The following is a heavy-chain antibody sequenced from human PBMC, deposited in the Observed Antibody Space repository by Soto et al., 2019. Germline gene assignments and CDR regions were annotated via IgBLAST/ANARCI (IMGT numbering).Heavy chain of an antibody. CDR2: VSPSGTT. V-gene: IGHV4-31*01. Sequence: QVQLQESGPGLVKPSQTLSLTCTVSGDSISVGYYWSWIRQHPGKGLKWIGYVSPSGTTYYNPSLKSAVSISTDTSKNQFSLEVSSVTAADTAVYYCARDRGSYGMDVWGQGTTVTVSS. CDR3: ARDRGSYGMDV. J-gene: IGHJ6*02. CDR1: GDSISVGYY.